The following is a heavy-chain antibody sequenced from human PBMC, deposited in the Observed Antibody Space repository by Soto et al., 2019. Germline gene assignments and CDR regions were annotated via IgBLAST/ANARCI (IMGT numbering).Heavy chain of an antibody. D-gene: IGHD3-22*01. J-gene: IGHJ4*02. CDR2: ISYDGSNK. V-gene: IGHV3-30*03. Sequence: LRLSCAASGFTFSSYGMHWVRQAPGKGLEWVAVISYDGSNKYYADSVKGRFTISRDNSKNTLYLQMNSLRVEDTAVYYCARDPDLSGYYSYFDYWGQGTLVTVSS. CDR1: GFTFSSYG. CDR3: ARDPDLSGYYSYFDY.